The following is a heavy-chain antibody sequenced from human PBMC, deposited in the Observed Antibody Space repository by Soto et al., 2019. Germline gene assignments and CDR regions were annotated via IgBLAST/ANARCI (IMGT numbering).Heavy chain of an antibody. D-gene: IGHD6-13*01. Sequence: SETLSLTCSVSGGSISGSYWSWIRQSPGKGLEWLGYVYYTGSTNYSPSLRSRVSISVDTSKNEFSLRLSSVTAADTAVYFCAAGEGSSRNLAPYYLDFLCQGTLVT. CDR2: VYYTGST. V-gene: IGHV4-59*01. J-gene: IGHJ4*02. CDR3: AAGEGSSRNLAPYYLDF. CDR1: GGSISGSY.